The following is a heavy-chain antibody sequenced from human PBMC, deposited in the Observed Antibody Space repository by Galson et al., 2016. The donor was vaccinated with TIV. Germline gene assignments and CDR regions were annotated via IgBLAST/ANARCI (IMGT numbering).Heavy chain of an antibody. CDR1: GFSVSYKH. V-gene: IGHV3-53*01. J-gene: IGHJ4*02. D-gene: IGHD4/OR15-4a*01. CDR2: IYSNDDT. Sequence: SLRLSCAASGFSVSYKHMIWVRQAPGRGLEWVSPIYSNDDTHHAESVQGRFSISRDTSKNTIYLQMNNLRVEDTAVYYCAREGRGGAYPNNFDFWGQGTLVTVSS. CDR3: AREGRGGAYPNNFDF.